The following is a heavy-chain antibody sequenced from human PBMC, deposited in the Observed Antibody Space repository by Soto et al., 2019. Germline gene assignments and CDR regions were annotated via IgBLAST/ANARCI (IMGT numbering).Heavy chain of an antibody. V-gene: IGHV1-18*01. D-gene: IGHD4-17*01. Sequence: GASVKVSCKASGYTFRNFGISWVRQAPGQGLDWMGWISAYNGNTNYAQKLQGRVTMTTDTSTSTAYMELRSLRSDDTAVYYCARVTTVTNYYYYYMDVWGKGTTVTVSS. CDR1: GYTFRNFG. CDR2: ISAYNGNT. CDR3: ARVTTVTNYYYYYMDV. J-gene: IGHJ6*03.